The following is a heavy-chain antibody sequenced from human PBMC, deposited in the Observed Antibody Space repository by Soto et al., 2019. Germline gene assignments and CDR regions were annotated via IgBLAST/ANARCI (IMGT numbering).Heavy chain of an antibody. CDR2: INPSGENT. CDR3: AKYYYGTSGPVDP. D-gene: IGHD3-10*01. J-gene: IGHJ5*02. V-gene: IGHV1-46*01. CDR1: GSTFSNYY. Sequence: QVQLVQSGAEVKKPGASVKVSCKASGSTFSNYYMHWVRQAPGQGLEWMGIINPSGENTNYAQKFQGRVTMTRDTSTSTVYMELSSLTSEDTAVYYCAKYYYGTSGPVDPWGQGTLVTVSS.